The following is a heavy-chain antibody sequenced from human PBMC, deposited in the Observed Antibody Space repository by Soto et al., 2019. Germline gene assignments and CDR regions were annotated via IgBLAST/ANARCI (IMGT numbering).Heavy chain of an antibody. D-gene: IGHD5-18*01. CDR1: GDSVSIKSAA. CDR2: TYYRSKWYY. Sequence: QVQLQQSGPRLVRPSQTLSLTCAISGDSVSIKSAAWNWIRQSPSRGLEWLGRTYYRSKWYYDSADSVKSRITINSETSKNQFSLQLNSVTPEDTAVYYCARDPGYSLDYWGQGTLVTVSS. J-gene: IGHJ4*02. CDR3: ARDPGYSLDY. V-gene: IGHV6-1*01.